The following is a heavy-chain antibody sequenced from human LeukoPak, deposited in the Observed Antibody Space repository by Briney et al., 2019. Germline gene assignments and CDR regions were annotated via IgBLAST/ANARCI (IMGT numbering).Heavy chain of an antibody. D-gene: IGHD3-9*01. Sequence: GGSLRLSCAASGFTSSDYYMSWIRQAPGKGLEWVSYISSSGSTIYYADSVKGRFTISRDNAKNSLYLQMNSLRAEDTAVYYCARGPDFDWLFQAPREFDYWGQGTLVTVSS. V-gene: IGHV3-11*04. CDR2: ISSSGSTI. CDR1: GFTSSDYY. J-gene: IGHJ4*02. CDR3: ARGPDFDWLFQAPREFDY.